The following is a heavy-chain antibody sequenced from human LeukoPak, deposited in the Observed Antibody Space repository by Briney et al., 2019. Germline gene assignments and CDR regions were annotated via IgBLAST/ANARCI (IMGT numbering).Heavy chain of an antibody. CDR3: ARALNINVGDPN. V-gene: IGHV4-30-4*01. D-gene: IGHD3-16*01. J-gene: IGHJ4*02. Sequence: SETLSLTCTVSGGSISSGDYYWSWIRQPPGKGLEWIGYIYYSGSAYYNPSLKSRVTISVDTSKNQFSLKLSSVTAADTAVYYCARALNINVGDPNWGQGTLVTVSS. CDR2: IYYSGSA. CDR1: GGSISSGDYY.